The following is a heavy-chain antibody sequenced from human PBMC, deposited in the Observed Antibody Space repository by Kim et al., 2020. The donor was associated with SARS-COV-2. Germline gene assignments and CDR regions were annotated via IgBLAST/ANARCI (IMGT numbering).Heavy chain of an antibody. V-gene: IGHV4-59*01. CDR2: IYYSGST. J-gene: IGHJ6*03. CDR3: ARSGTTIPHYYYYYYMDV. Sequence: SETLSLTCTVSGGSISSYYWSWIRQPPGKGLEWIGYIYYSGSTNYNPSLKSRVTISVDTSKNQFSLKLSSVTAADTAVYYCARSGTTIPHYYYYYYMDVWGKGTTVTVSS. D-gene: IGHD1-7*01. CDR1: GGSISSYY.